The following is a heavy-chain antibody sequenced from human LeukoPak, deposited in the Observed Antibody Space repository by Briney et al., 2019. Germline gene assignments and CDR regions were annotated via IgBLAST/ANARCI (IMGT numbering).Heavy chain of an antibody. CDR2: IYYSGST. CDR3: ASSFILTGYLNGAFDI. J-gene: IGHJ3*02. D-gene: IGHD3-9*01. Sequence: SETLSLTCTVSGGSISSYYWSWIRQPPGKGLEWIGYIYYSGSTNYNPSLKSRVTISVDTSENQFSLKLSSVTAADTAVYYRASSFILTGYLNGAFDIWGQGTMVTVSS. V-gene: IGHV4-59*08. CDR1: GGSISSYY.